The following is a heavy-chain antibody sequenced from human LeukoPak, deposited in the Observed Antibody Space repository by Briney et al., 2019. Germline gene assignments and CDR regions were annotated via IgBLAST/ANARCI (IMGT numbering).Heavy chain of an antibody. CDR1: GYTFTSYG. CDR2: ISAYNGNT. V-gene: IGHV1-18*01. Sequence: GASVKVSCKTSGYTFTSYGISWVRQAPAQGLEWMGWISAYNGNTNYAQKLQGRVTMTTDTSTSTAYMELRSLRSDDTAVYYCARALYYYDSSGPCYYWGQGTLVTVSS. J-gene: IGHJ4*02. CDR3: ARALYYYDSSGPCYY. D-gene: IGHD3-22*01.